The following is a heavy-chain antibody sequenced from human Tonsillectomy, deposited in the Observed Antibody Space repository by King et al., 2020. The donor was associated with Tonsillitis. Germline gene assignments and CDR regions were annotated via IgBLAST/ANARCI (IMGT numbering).Heavy chain of an antibody. CDR1: IFTGHY. D-gene: IGHD1-26*01. V-gene: IGHV1-2*02. J-gene: IGHJ4*02. Sequence: LVQSGAEVKKPGASVKVSCTASIFTGHYIHWVRQAPGQRLEWLGWISPNSGDTNYAQKFQGRVTVTRDTSITTAYMELSSLTSDDTAVYYCARLGWDLPIWGQGTLVTVSS. CDR3: ARLGWDLPI. CDR2: ISPNSGDT.